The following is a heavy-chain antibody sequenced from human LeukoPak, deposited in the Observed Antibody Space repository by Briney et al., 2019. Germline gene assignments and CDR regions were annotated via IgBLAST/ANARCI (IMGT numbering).Heavy chain of an antibody. V-gene: IGHV1-18*01. J-gene: IGHJ4*02. D-gene: IGHD3-22*01. CDR1: GYTFTSYG. CDR3: ARVNPPGITMIVDY. CDR2: ISAYNGNT. Sequence: ASVKVSCKASGYTFTSYGISWVRQAPGQGLEWKGWISAYNGNTNYAQKLQGRVTMTTDTSTSTAYMELRSLRSDDTAVYYCARVNPPGITMIVDYWGQGTLVTVSS.